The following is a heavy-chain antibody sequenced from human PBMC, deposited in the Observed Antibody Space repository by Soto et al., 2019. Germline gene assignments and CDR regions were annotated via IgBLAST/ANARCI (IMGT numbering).Heavy chain of an antibody. J-gene: IGHJ4*02. Sequence: SETLSLTCTVSGATISDYYWSWIRQLAGKGLECIGRIYASGNTNYNPSLKSRVTMAVDTSKNQFSLTLNSVTAADTAVYYCARESRSALGTVEHWGRGTLVTVSS. CDR3: ARESRSALGTVEH. V-gene: IGHV4-4*07. D-gene: IGHD6-13*01. CDR1: GATISDYY. CDR2: IYASGNT.